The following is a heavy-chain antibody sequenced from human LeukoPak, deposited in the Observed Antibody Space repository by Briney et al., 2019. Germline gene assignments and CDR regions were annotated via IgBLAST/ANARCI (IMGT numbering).Heavy chain of an antibody. CDR1: GFTFSTSA. V-gene: IGHV3-23*01. CDR3: ARVVGFGDYPFDY. Sequence: PGGSLRLSCAASGFTFSTSAMGWVRQAPGKGLEWVSGISGSGGNTYYADSVKGRLTISRDISKNTLYLQVNSLRVDDTAVYYCARVVGFGDYPFDYWGQGTLVTVSS. J-gene: IGHJ4*02. D-gene: IGHD4-17*01. CDR2: ISGSGGNT.